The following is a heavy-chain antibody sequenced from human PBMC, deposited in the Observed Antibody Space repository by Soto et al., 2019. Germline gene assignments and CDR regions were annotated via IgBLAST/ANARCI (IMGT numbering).Heavy chain of an antibody. J-gene: IGHJ6*02. CDR1: GYTFTSYG. V-gene: IGHV1-18*01. CDR3: ARVTYYYYGMDV. CDR2: ISAYNGNT. Sequence: QVELVQSGAEVKKPGASVKVSCKASGYTFTSYGISWVRQAPGQGLEWMGRISAYNGNTNYAQKLQGRVTMTPDTYTSTAYTELRSLRSDDTAVYYRARVTYYYYGMDVWGQGTEVTVSS.